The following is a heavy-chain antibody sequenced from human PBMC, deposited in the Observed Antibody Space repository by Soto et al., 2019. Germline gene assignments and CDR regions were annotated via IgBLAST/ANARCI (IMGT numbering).Heavy chain of an antibody. CDR1: GFTFSGYG. CDR2: LANDGSYQ. CDR3: ARSIGGSSYYPPDY. Sequence: QVQLVESGGGVVQPGGSLRLSCAASGFTFSGYGMHWVRQSPGEGLEWVAILANDGSYQYYAESVKGRFTISRDNSKNTLYLQMDSLRPEYTDVYYCARSIGGSSYYPPDYWGQGTVVTVSS. V-gene: IGHV3-30*03. D-gene: IGHD2-15*01. J-gene: IGHJ4*02.